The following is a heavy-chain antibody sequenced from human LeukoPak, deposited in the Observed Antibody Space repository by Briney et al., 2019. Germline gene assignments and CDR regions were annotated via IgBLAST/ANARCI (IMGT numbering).Heavy chain of an antibody. J-gene: IGHJ6*02. CDR3: ARGSSTYYYDSGSYSVDV. D-gene: IGHD3-10*01. Sequence: ASVKVSCKASGGTFSSYAISWVRQAPGQGLEWMGWINPSSGGTNYAQKFQGWVTMTRDTSISTAYMELSRLRSDDTAVYYCARGSSTYYYDSGSYSVDVWGQGTTVSVSS. CDR2: INPSSGGT. CDR1: GGTFSSYA. V-gene: IGHV1-2*04.